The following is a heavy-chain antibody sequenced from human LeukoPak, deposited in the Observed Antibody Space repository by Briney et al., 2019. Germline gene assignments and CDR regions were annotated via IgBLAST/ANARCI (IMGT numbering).Heavy chain of an antibody. CDR2: IYYSGST. J-gene: IGHJ4*02. CDR3: ARESAYSSSGFDY. Sequence: SETLSLTCTVSGGSISSSSYYWGWLRQPPGKGLEWIGSIYYSGSTYYNPSLKSRVTISVDTSKNQFSLKLSSVTAADTAVYYCARESAYSSSGFDYWGQGTLVTVSS. V-gene: IGHV4-39*07. D-gene: IGHD6-6*01. CDR1: GGSISSSSYY.